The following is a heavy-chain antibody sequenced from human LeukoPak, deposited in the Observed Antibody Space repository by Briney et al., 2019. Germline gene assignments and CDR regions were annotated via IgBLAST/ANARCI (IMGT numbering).Heavy chain of an antibody. Sequence: GGPVKVSCKASGYTFTSYDINWVRQATGQGLEWMGWMNPNSGNTNYAQKLQGRVTMTTDTSTSTAYLELASLRSDDTAVYYCARVGVVVPAAWFDPWGQGTLVTVSS. CDR1: GYTFTSYD. CDR3: ARVGVVVPAAWFDP. CDR2: MNPNSGNT. D-gene: IGHD2-2*01. J-gene: IGHJ5*02. V-gene: IGHV1-8*01.